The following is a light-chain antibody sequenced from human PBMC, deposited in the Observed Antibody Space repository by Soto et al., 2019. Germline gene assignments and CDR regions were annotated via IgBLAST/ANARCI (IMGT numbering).Light chain of an antibody. Sequence: EIVLTQSPATLSLSPGERATHSCRASQSVTSYLAWYQQRPGQAPRLLINDASRRATGIPDRFSGSGSGADFTLTISSLEPEDFAVYYCQQRSSWPITFGQGTRLEIK. CDR2: DAS. V-gene: IGKV3-11*01. J-gene: IGKJ5*01. CDR1: QSVTSY. CDR3: QQRSSWPIT.